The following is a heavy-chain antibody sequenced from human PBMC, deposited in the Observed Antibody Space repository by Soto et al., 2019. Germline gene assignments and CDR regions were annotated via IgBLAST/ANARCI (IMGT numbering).Heavy chain of an antibody. J-gene: IGHJ3*02. CDR2: ISGSGGST. Sequence: EVQLLESGGGLVQPGGSLRLSCAVSGFTFSSYAMSWVRQAPGKGLEWVSAISGSGGSTYYADSIKGRLTISRDNSKNTLYLQMNSLRVEDTAVYYCAKGDLYYYGSGLAFDIWGQGTMVTVSS. D-gene: IGHD3-10*01. V-gene: IGHV3-23*01. CDR1: GFTFSSYA. CDR3: AKGDLYYYGSGLAFDI.